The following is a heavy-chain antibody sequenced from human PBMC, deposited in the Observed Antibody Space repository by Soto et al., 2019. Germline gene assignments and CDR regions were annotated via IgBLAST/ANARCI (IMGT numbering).Heavy chain of an antibody. D-gene: IGHD2-2*01. Sequence: SVGSLRLSCAASGFTFSSYAMSWVRQAPGKGLEWVSAISGSGGSTYYADSVKGRFTISRDNSKNTLYLQMNSLRAEDTAVYYCAKGSRYCSSTSCPGGYYGMDVWGQGTTVTVSS. CDR1: GFTFSSYA. V-gene: IGHV3-23*01. CDR2: ISGSGGST. CDR3: AKGSRYCSSTSCPGGYYGMDV. J-gene: IGHJ6*02.